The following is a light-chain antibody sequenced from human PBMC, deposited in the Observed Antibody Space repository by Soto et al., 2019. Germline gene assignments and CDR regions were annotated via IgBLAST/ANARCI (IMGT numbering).Light chain of an antibody. Sequence: EIVMTRSPATLSVSPGGRANLSCRASQSISDTLAWYQQKPGQAPRLLIYDASNRATGIPDRFSGGGSGTDFTLTISRLEPEDFAVYYCQQFSSYPLTFGGGTKVDIK. J-gene: IGKJ4*01. CDR1: QSISDT. CDR2: DAS. V-gene: IGKV3D-15*01. CDR3: QQFSSYPLT.